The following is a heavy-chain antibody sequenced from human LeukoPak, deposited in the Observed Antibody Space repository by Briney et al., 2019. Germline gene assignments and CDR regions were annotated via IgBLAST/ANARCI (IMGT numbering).Heavy chain of an antibody. D-gene: IGHD3-22*01. J-gene: IGHJ4*02. CDR3: AGFKGEGSGYYYDY. Sequence: SETLSLTCTVSGGSISSSSYYWGWIRQPPGKGLEWIASIYYSGSTYDNPSLKSRVTISVDTSMNQFSLKLNSVTAADTAGYYWAGFKGEGSGYYYDYWGQGTLVTVSS. CDR1: GGSISSSSYY. V-gene: IGHV4-39*01. CDR2: IYYSGST.